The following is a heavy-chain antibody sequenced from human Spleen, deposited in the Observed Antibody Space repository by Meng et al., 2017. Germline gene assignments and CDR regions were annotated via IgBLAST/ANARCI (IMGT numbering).Heavy chain of an antibody. CDR3: ARSQWFGDY. V-gene: IGHV3-48*03. Sequence: GESLKISCAASGFTFSTYEMNWVRQAPGKGLEWISYMSSSGSAIYYADSVKGRFTISRDNAKNSLYLQMNSLRAEDTAVYYCARSQWFGDYWGQGTLVTVSS. J-gene: IGHJ4*02. CDR2: MSSSGSAI. D-gene: IGHD3-10*01. CDR1: GFTFSTYE.